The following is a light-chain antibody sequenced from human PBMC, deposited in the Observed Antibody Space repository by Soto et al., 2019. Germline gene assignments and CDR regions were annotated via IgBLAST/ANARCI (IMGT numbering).Light chain of an antibody. V-gene: IGLV2-14*01. CDR3: TSYTINTALV. CDR2: EVT. J-gene: IGLJ1*01. CDR1: SSDIGSHDY. Sequence: QSVPTQPASVSGSPGQSITISCTGTSSDIGSHDYVSWYQHHPGKAPKLIIYEVTNRPSGVSDRFSGSKSGNTASLTISRLQAEDEADYHCTSYTINTALVFGTGTKLTVL.